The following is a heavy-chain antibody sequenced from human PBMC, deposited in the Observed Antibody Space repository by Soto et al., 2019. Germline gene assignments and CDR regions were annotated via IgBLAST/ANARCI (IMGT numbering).Heavy chain of an antibody. Sequence: PGGSLRLSCAASGFTFDDYTMHWVRQAPGKGLEWVSLISWDGGSTYYADSVKGRFTISRDNSKNSLYLQMNSLRTEDTALYYCAKDRRNWNNIEEYYFDYWGQGTLVTVSS. D-gene: IGHD1-1*01. CDR3: AKDRRNWNNIEEYYFDY. J-gene: IGHJ4*02. CDR2: ISWDGGST. V-gene: IGHV3-43*01. CDR1: GFTFDDYT.